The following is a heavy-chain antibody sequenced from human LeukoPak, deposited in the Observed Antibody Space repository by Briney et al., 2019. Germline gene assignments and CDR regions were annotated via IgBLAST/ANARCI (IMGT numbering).Heavy chain of an antibody. D-gene: IGHD6-6*01. CDR2: IYHSGST. J-gene: IGHJ4*02. Sequence: SENLSLTCTVSGGSISSGGYYWRWIRQLPGKGLEWIGYIYHSGSTYYNPSLKSRVTISVDRSKNQFSLKLSSVTAADTAVYYCARELGSSRDYWGQGTLVTVSS. CDR3: ARELGSSRDY. CDR1: GGSISSGGYY. V-gene: IGHV4-30-2*01.